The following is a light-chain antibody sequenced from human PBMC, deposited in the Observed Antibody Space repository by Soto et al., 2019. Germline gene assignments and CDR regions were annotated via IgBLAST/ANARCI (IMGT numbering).Light chain of an antibody. CDR1: QSVSRSQ. CDR3: QQYGSSPWT. V-gene: IGKV3-20*01. J-gene: IGKJ1*01. Sequence: EIVLMQSPDTLSLSPGERATLSRWASQSVSRSQLAWYQQKPGQAPRLFIYDASSRATGISDRFSGSGSGTDFTLTIRRLEPEDFAVYYCQQYGSSPWTFGQGTKVDIK. CDR2: DAS.